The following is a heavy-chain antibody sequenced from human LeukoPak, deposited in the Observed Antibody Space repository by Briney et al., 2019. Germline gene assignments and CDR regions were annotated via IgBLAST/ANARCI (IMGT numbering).Heavy chain of an antibody. CDR2: ITGSGTGT. Sequence: GGSPRLSCAASGFTFSSDAMSWVRQAPGKGLEWVSAITGSGTGTYYADSVKGRFTISRDDSKNTLYLQMNSLRAEDTAVYYCARMGKGTLDYWGQGTLVTVSS. J-gene: IGHJ4*02. CDR1: GFTFSSDA. V-gene: IGHV3-23*01. D-gene: IGHD1-1*01. CDR3: ARMGKGTLDY.